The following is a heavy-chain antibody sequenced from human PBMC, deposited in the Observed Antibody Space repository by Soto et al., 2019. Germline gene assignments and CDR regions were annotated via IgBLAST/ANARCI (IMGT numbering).Heavy chain of an antibody. CDR1: GFTVSSNY. V-gene: IGHV3-53*01. CDR2: IYSGGTT. CDR3: AREKVLQGINGTAESDY. Sequence: EVQLVESGGGLIQPGGSLRLSCAASGFTVSSNYMSWFRQATGKGLEWVSIIYSGGTTYYADSVEGRFTVSRDNSRNTLYLLMNSLRAEDTAVYYCAREKVLQGINGTAESDYWGQGTRVTVSS. D-gene: IGHD1-7*01. J-gene: IGHJ4*02.